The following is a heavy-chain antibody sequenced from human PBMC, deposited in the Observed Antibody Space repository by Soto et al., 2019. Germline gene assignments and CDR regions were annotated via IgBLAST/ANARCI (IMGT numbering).Heavy chain of an antibody. V-gene: IGHV1-2*04. D-gene: IGHD3-9*01. CDR1: GYTFTGHY. Sequence: ASVKVSCKASGYTFTGHYIHWVRQAPGQVLEWMGWINCNNGDTKYAQNFQGWVTMTRDRSISTAYMELTRLKSDDTAVYYCGRAQALSGPYYYYGLDVWGQGTTVTVSS. CDR2: INCNNGDT. J-gene: IGHJ6*02. CDR3: GRAQALSGPYYYYGLDV.